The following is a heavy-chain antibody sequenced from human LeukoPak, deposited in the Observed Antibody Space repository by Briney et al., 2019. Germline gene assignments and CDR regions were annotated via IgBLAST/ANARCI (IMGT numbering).Heavy chain of an antibody. V-gene: IGHV4-38-2*02. J-gene: IGHJ6*03. Sequence: SETLSLTCTVSGYSVSSGYYWGWIRQSPGKGLESIGSIYHSGSTYYNPSLKSRVTISVDTSKNQFSLNLSSVTAPDTAVYYCARDKRHYYDSTGYNYMDVWGKGTTVTVSS. CDR2: IYHSGST. D-gene: IGHD3-22*01. CDR3: ARDKRHYYDSTGYNYMDV. CDR1: GYSVSSGYY.